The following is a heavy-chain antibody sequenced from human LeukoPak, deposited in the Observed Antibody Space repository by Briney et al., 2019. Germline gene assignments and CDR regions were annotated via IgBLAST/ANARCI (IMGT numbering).Heavy chain of an antibody. Sequence: PGRSLRLSCAASGFTFDDYAMHWVRQAPGKGLEWVSGISWNSGSIGYADSVKGRFTISRDNAKNSLYLQMNSLRAEDTAVYYCARDDGLGELSALDYWGQGTLATVSS. V-gene: IGHV3-9*01. D-gene: IGHD3-16*02. CDR2: ISWNSGSI. CDR3: ARDDGLGELSALDY. CDR1: GFTFDDYA. J-gene: IGHJ4*02.